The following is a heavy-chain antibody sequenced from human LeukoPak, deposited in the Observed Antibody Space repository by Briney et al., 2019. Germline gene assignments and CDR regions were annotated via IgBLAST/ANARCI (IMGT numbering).Heavy chain of an antibody. CDR1: GYSFTSYW. CDR2: IYPGDSDT. Sequence: GESLKISCKGSGYSFTSYWIGWVRQMPGKGLEWMGIIYPGDSDTRYSPSFQGQVTISADKSISTAYLQWSSLKASDTAMYYCARSLYCGRDCYSYYFDYWGQGTLVTVSS. D-gene: IGHD2-21*02. V-gene: IGHV5-51*01. CDR3: ARSLYCGRDCYSYYFDY. J-gene: IGHJ4*02.